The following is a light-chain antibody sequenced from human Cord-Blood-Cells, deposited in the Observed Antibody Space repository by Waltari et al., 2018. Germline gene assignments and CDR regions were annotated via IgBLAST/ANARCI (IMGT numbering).Light chain of an antibody. CDR1: SSDVGSYNL. V-gene: IGLV2-23*02. CDR3: CSDAGSSTPYV. Sequence: QSALTQPASVSGSPGQSITISCTGTSSDVGSYNLVSWYQQHPGKAPTLMICEFSERPAGVSNRFSGSESGNTASLTISVLQAEDEAYYYCCSDAGSSTPYVFGTGTNVTVL. CDR2: EFS. J-gene: IGLJ1*01.